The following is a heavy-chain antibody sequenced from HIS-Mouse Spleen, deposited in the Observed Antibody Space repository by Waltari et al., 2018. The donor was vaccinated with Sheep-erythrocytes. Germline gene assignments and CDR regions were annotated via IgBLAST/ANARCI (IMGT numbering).Heavy chain of an antibody. CDR2: ISSSSSYI. J-gene: IGHJ4*02. D-gene: IGHD1-26*01. CDR3: ARVASGATFDY. CDR1: GFTSISYR. Sequence: EVQLVESGGGMVKPGGYLRRSCAASGFTSISYRMHCVRQAPGKGLEWVSSISSSSSYIYYADSVKGRFTISRDNAKNSLYLQMNSLRAEDTAVYYCARVASGATFDYWGQGTLVTVSS. V-gene: IGHV3-21*01.